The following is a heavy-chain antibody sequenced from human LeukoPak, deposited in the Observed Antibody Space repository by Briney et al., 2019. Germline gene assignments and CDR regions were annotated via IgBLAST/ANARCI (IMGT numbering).Heavy chain of an antibody. CDR2: IYTSGST. D-gene: IGHD3-9*01. V-gene: IGHV4-4*07. CDR3: ARDRTNYDILSTYYYYYYGMDV. J-gene: IGHJ6*02. CDR1: GGSISSYY. Sequence: PSETLSLTCTVSGGSISSYYWSWIRQPAGKGLEWIERIYTSGSTNYNPSLKSRVTMSVDTSKNQFSLKLSSVTAADTAVYYCARDRTNYDILSTYYYYYYGMDVWGQGTTVTVSS.